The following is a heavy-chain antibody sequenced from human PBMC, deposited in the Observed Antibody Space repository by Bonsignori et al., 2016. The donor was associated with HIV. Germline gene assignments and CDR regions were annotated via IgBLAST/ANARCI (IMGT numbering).Heavy chain of an antibody. CDR3: ARSRSRWINPNWFDP. Sequence: EVQLVESGGGLVKPGGSLRLSCAASGFTFSNYSMNWVRQAPGKGLEWVSYISSSSRYIYYADSVKGRFTISRDNAKTSLYLQMNSLRAEDTAVYYCARSRSRWINPNWFDPGA. CDR1: GFTFSNYS. D-gene: IGHD6-13*01. J-gene: IGHJ5*01. CDR2: ISSSSRYI. V-gene: IGHV3-21*01.